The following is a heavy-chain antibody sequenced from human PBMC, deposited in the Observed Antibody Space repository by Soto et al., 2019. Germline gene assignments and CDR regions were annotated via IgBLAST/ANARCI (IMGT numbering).Heavy chain of an antibody. CDR2: IERDDDDK. D-gene: IGHD1-20*01. Sequence: GPRLVNPTETLTLTCTFSGFSLTSPVMCVSWIRQPPGKALEWLALIERDDDDKYYSTSLKTRLTISKDTRKNQVVLTMANMDPADTGTYYCARSIRGPRRFNGMDVWGQGTTVTVS. J-gene: IGHJ6*02. V-gene: IGHV2-70*13. CDR3: ARSIRGPRRFNGMDV. CDR1: GFSLTSPVMC.